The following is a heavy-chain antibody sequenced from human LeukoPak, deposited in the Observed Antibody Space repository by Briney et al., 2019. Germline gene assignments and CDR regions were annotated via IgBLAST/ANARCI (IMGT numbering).Heavy chain of an antibody. Sequence: SQTLSPTCAISGDSVSNNSTTWNWIRQSPSRGLEWLGRTYYRSEWYNDYAVSVKSRITINPDTSKNQFSLQLNSVTPEDTAVYYCAKTENNWSYGMDVWGQGTTVTVSS. CDR3: AKTENNWSYGMDV. CDR2: TYYRSEWYN. D-gene: IGHD1-20*01. V-gene: IGHV6-1*01. CDR1: GDSVSNNSTT. J-gene: IGHJ6*02.